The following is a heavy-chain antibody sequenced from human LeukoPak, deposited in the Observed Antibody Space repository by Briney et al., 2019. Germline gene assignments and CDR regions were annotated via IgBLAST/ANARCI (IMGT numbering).Heavy chain of an antibody. CDR1: GDSVSSNNGA. V-gene: IGHV6-1*01. J-gene: IGHJ4*02. D-gene: IGHD6-19*01. CDR2: KYYRSKWYN. CDR3: AMDVGTSGWYTFDY. Sequence: SQTLSLTCGISGDSVSSNNGAWNWIRQSPSRGLEWLGRKYYRSKWYNDYAGSMRGRITISPDTSKNQFSLQLNSVTPEDTAVYYCAMDVGTSGWYTFDYWGQGTLVTVSS.